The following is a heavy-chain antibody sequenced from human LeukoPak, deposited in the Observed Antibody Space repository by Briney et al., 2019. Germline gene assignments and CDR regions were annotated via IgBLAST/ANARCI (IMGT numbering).Heavy chain of an antibody. CDR2: IRSKSYSYAT. J-gene: IGHJ6*03. Sequence: GGSLRLSCVASGFTFSGSAMHWVRQTSGKGLEWVGHIRSKSYSYATGYAASVTGRFTISRDDSRNTAYLQMDSLKTEDTAVYYCARGTYDLTNMDVWGKGTTVTISS. D-gene: IGHD1-1*01. CDR3: ARGTYDLTNMDV. CDR1: GFTFSGSA. V-gene: IGHV3-73*01.